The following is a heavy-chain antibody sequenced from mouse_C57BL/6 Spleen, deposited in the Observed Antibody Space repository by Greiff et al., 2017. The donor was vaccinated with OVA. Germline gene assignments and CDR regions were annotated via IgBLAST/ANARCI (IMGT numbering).Heavy chain of an antibody. CDR1: GYTFTSYW. J-gene: IGHJ2*01. CDR3: AGLRGY. D-gene: IGHD1-1*01. V-gene: IGHV1-50*01. Sequence: QVQLQQPGAELVKPGASVKLSCKASGYTFTSYWMQWVNQRPGQGLEWIGEIDPSDSYTNYNQKFKGKATLTVDTSSSTAYMQLSSLTSEDSAVYYGAGLRGYWGQGTTLTVSS. CDR2: IDPSDSYT.